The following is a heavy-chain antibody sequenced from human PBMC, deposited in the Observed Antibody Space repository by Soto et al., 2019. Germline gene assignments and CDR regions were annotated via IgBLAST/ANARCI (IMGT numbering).Heavy chain of an antibody. V-gene: IGHV1-18*01. Sequence: QVQLVQSGAEVKKPGASVKVSCKASGYTFYSYDITWVRQAPGQGLEWMGTTSMYNGNTNFARNLQGRVTMTIDKSTATAYRELNSLTSDDTAVYYCARARATVTTERALGYWGQGTLVTVSS. CDR2: TSMYNGNT. D-gene: IGHD4-17*01. J-gene: IGHJ4*02. CDR1: GYTFYSYD. CDR3: ARARATVTTERALGY.